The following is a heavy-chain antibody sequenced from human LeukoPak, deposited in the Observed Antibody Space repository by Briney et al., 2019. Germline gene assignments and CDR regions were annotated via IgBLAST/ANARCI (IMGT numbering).Heavy chain of an antibody. J-gene: IGHJ4*02. CDR1: GGSFSGYY. CDR2: IYYSGST. D-gene: IGHD6-19*01. V-gene: IGHV4-59*01. Sequence: PSETLSLTCAVYGGSFSGYYWSWIRQPPGKGLEWIGYIYYSGSTNYNPSLKSRVTISMDTSKNQFSLNLSSVTAADTAVYYCARSERYSSGWYFYFDYWGQGTLVTVSS. CDR3: ARSERYSSGWYFYFDY.